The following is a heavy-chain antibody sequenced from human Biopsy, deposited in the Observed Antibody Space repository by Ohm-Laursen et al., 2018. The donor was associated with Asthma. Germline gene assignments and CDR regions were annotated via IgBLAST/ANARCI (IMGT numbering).Heavy chain of an antibody. Sequence: TLSLTCTVSGGSLTSAYWSWVRQYPEKGLEWIGYIYHSGTTFYNPSLKSRVSMSVDTSKNQVSLKLGSVTAADTAVYYCAREKAYGSGSLYGMDVWGHGTTVTVSS. V-gene: IGHV4-31*03. CDR3: AREKAYGSGSLYGMDV. CDR2: IYHSGTT. D-gene: IGHD3-10*01. J-gene: IGHJ6*02. CDR1: GGSLTSAY.